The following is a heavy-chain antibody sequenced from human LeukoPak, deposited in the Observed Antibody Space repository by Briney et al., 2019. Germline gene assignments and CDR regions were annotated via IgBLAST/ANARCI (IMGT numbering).Heavy chain of an antibody. D-gene: IGHD4-17*01. V-gene: IGHV3-33*01. CDR1: RFTLSSYC. Sequence: PGRSLRLSCASCRFTLSSYCMQCVREAPGRGLEGVAVIWYDGSNKFYTDAVKGRFTISRDDSKHRLYGQMNSLRAEATAVYYCARDRTAYGDYVVAYWGQGTLVTVSS. J-gene: IGHJ4*02. CDR3: ARDRTAYGDYVVAY. CDR2: IWYDGSNK.